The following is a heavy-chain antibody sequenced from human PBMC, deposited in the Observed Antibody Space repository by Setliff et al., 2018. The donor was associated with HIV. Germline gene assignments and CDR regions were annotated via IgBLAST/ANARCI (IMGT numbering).Heavy chain of an antibody. J-gene: IGHJ4*02. V-gene: IGHV4-4*07. CDR3: ARAAAGNTGPFDL. CDR1: DSGTYY. CDR2: VSSRGDT. D-gene: IGHD4-17*01. Sequence: SETLSLTCTVSDSGTYYWSWIRQPAGKGLEWIGRVSSRGDTNYNPSLKSRVTMSVDTSKNQLSLKLTSVTASDTAVYYCARAAAGNTGPFDLWGQGSPVTAPQ.